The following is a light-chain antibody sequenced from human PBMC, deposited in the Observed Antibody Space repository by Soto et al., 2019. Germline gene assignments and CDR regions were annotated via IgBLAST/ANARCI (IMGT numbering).Light chain of an antibody. CDR1: QSVSSTY. V-gene: IGKV3-20*01. J-gene: IGKJ1*01. Sequence: EIVLTQSPGTLSLSPGERATLSCRASQSVSSTYLAWYQQKPGQAPRLLIYGASNMATGIPDGFSGSGSGTDFTLTISRLEPEDFAVYYCQQYGSSPPTWTFGQGTKVEIK. CDR2: GAS. CDR3: QQYGSSPPTWT.